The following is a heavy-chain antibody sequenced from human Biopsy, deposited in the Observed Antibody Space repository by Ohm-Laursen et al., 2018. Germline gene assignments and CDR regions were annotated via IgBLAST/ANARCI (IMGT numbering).Heavy chain of an antibody. D-gene: IGHD2-2*01. CDR1: TGTFNSYG. J-gene: IGHJ4*02. CDR2: IIPILRTT. Sequence: ASVKVSCKTPTGTFNSYGIIWVRQAPGQGLEWMGRIIPILRTTAYAQTFLGRVTITADSPTSTVDMELTSLTSDDTAVYFCAREAIGYQLPCDDWGQGTLVIVSS. V-gene: IGHV1-69*11. CDR3: AREAIGYQLPCDD.